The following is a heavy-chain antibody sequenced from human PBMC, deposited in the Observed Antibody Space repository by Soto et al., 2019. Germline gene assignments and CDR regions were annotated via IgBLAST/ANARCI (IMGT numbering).Heavy chain of an antibody. CDR2: MNAKSGDT. D-gene: IGHD3-16*01. Sequence: ASVKVSCKASGYTFSDFDINWLRQASGQGPGWMGWMNAKSGDTFFAQRFQGKFNMTWDTSLSTAYMEVGSLTSDDPALYYCARGNPFNYAGFDVWGQGTTVTVSS. V-gene: IGHV1-8*01. J-gene: IGHJ6*02. CDR3: ARGNPFNYAGFDV. CDR1: GYTFSDFD.